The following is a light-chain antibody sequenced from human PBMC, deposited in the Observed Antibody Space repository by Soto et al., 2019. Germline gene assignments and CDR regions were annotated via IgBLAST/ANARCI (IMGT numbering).Light chain of an antibody. CDR2: DVS. V-gene: IGLV2-14*01. Sequence: QSALTQPASVSASPGQSITISCTGTSSDIGGYNFVSWYQEVPGKAPKLIIYDVSIRPSGVSNRFSGSKSGNTASLTISGLQAEDEADYHCSSHISGGTPWVFGGGTKLTVL. CDR1: SSDIGGYNF. J-gene: IGLJ2*01. CDR3: SSHISGGTPWV.